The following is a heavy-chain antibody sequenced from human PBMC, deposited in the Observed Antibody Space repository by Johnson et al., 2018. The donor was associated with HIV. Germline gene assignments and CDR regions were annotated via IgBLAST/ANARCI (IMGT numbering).Heavy chain of an antibody. V-gene: IGHV3-9*01. Sequence: VQLVESGGGLVQPGRSLRLSCAASGFIFDDYAMHWVRQAPGKGLEWVSGISWNSGSVASADSVKGRFTISRDNDKKSLYLHMNSLRDEDTALYYCAKGHWELLGGGDAFDIWGQGTMVSVSS. D-gene: IGHD1-26*01. CDR2: ISWNSGSV. CDR1: GFIFDDYA. J-gene: IGHJ3*02. CDR3: AKGHWELLGGGDAFDI.